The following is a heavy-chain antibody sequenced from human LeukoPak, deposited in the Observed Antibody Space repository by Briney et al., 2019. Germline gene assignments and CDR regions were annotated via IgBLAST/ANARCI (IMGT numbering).Heavy chain of an antibody. CDR1: GFTFSTYS. CDR3: ARKIYGDYGLDY. J-gene: IGHJ4*02. CDR2: ISSSSSYI. V-gene: IGHV3-21*04. Sequence: GGSLRLSCAASGFTFSTYSMNWVRQAPGKGLEWVSSISSSSSYIYYADSVKGRFTISRDNSKNTLYLQMNSLRAEDTAVYYCARKIYGDYGLDYWGQGTLVTVSS. D-gene: IGHD4-17*01.